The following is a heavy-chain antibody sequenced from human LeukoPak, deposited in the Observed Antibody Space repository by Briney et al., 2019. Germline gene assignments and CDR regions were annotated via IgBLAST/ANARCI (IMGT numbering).Heavy chain of an antibody. CDR3: VGVGGYDSSGFLDY. J-gene: IGHJ4*02. CDR1: GFTFSNDG. V-gene: IGHV3-30*03. Sequence: GGSLRLSCAASGFTFSNDGMHWVRQAPGRGLEWVALISYDGSDKHHADSVKGRFTVSRDNSKNTLYLQMNSLSRDDTAVYYCVGVGGYDSSGFLDYWGQGTLVTVSS. CDR2: ISYDGSDK. D-gene: IGHD3-22*01.